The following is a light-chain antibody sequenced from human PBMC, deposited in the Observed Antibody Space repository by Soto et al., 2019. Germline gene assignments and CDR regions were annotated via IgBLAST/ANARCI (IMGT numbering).Light chain of an antibody. CDR3: TSYTSGATLI. Sequence: QSALTQPASVSRSPGQSVTISCTGTSSDVGAYDYVSWYQHPPGKAPKLIIYDVSSRPSGISHRFSGSKSGSMASLTISGLQAEDEADYYCTSYTSGATLIFGGGTKVTVL. J-gene: IGLJ2*01. V-gene: IGLV2-14*03. CDR2: DVS. CDR1: SSDVGAYDY.